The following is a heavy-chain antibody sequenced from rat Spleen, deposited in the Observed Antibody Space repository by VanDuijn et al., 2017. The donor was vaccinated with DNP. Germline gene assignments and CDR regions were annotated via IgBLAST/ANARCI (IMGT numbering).Heavy chain of an antibody. D-gene: IGHD5-1*01. Sequence: EVQLVETGGGLVQPGRSLKLSCVASGFTFSNSDMAWVRQAPTKGLEWVASISTSGGSTYYRDSVKGRFTISRDNAKSTLYLQMDSLRSEDTATYYCATGLTADYWGQGVMVTVSS. CDR3: ATGLTADY. V-gene: IGHV5-27*01. CDR1: GFTFSNSD. CDR2: ISTSGGST. J-gene: IGHJ2*01.